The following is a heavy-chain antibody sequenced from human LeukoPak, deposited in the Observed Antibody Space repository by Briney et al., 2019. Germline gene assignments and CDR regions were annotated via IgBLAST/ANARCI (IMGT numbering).Heavy chain of an antibody. CDR2: IFYSGST. CDR1: GGSLFSTNW. D-gene: IGHD3-10*01. J-gene: IGHJ4*02. CDR3: ARVGGGLFYYGSGSEYYFDY. V-gene: IGHV4-4*02. Sequence: PSGTLSLTCAVSGGSLFSTNWWSWVRQPPGKGLEWIGQIFYSGSTSYSPSLKSRVTISVDTSKNQFSLKLSSVTAADTAVYYCARVGGGLFYYGSGSEYYFDYWGQGTLVTVSS.